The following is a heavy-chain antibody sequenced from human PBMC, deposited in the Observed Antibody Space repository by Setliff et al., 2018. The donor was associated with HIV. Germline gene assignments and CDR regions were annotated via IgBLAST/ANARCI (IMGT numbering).Heavy chain of an antibody. V-gene: IGHV4-39*01. CDR1: GGSINSGTYY. CDR3: ARPLLRFLEWPPSWFDP. D-gene: IGHD3-3*01. J-gene: IGHJ5*02. CDR2: IYYSGST. Sequence: SETLSLTCTVSGGSINSGTYYWGWIRQPPGKGLEWIGSIYYSGSTYYNPSLKSRVTISIDTSKNQFSLKMSSVTAADTAMYYCARPLLRFLEWPPSWFDPWGQGTLVNVSS.